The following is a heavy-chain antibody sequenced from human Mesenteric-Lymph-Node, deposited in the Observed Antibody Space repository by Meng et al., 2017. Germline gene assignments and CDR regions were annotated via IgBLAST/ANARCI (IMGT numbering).Heavy chain of an antibody. V-gene: IGHV4-59*01. CDR2: IYYSGST. CDR1: GGSISSYY. D-gene: IGHD5-18*01. CDR3: ARATAMVPRYYFDY. Sequence: QVQLQESGPGLVKPSETLSLTCTVSGGSISSYYWSWIRQPPGKGLEWIGYIYYSGSTNYNPSLKSRVTISVDTSKNQFSLKLSSVTAVDTAVYYCARATAMVPRYYFDYWGQGTLVTVSS. J-gene: IGHJ4*02.